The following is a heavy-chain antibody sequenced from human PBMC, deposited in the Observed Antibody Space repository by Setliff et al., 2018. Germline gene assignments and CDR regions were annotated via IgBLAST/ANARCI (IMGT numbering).Heavy chain of an antibody. V-gene: IGHV5-51*01. CDR3: ARRGEWVFNWFDP. J-gene: IGHJ5*02. CDR2: IYPGNADN. Sequence: PGAAQTLSCKGSGYSFTDYWIAWVRQTPGKGLEWMGTIYPGNADNRYSPSFQGQVTISTDTSINTAFLQWNNLKASDTAVSYCARRGEWVFNWFDPWGQGTLVTVSS. CDR1: GYSFTDYW. D-gene: IGHD2-21*01.